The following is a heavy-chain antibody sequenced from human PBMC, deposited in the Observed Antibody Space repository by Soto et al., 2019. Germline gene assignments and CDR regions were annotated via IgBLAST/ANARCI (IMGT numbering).Heavy chain of an antibody. J-gene: IGHJ4*02. V-gene: IGHV4-39*01. CDR3: AGLFGVVRFDY. CDR2: IYYSGST. D-gene: IGHD3-3*01. CDR1: GGSISSSSYY. Sequence: SETLSLTCTVSGGSISSSSYYWGWIRQPPGKGLEWIGSIYYSGSTYYNPSLKSRVTISVDTSKNQFSLKLSSVTAADTAVYYCAGLFGVVRFDYWGQGTLVTVS.